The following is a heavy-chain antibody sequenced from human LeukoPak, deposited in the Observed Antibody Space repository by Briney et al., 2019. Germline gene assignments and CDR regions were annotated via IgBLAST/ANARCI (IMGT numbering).Heavy chain of an antibody. CDR2: INAGNGNT. D-gene: IGHD4-17*01. CDR3: ARFDGDYGFFGY. Sequence: ASVKVSCKASGYTFISYAMHWVRQAPGQRLEWMGWINAGNGNTKYSQKFQGRVTITRDTSASTAYMELSSLRSEDTAVYYCARFDGDYGFFGYWGQGTLVTVSS. CDR1: GYTFISYA. V-gene: IGHV1-3*01. J-gene: IGHJ4*02.